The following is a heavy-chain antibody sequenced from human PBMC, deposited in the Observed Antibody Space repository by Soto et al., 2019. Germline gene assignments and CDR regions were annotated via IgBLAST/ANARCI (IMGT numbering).Heavy chain of an antibody. V-gene: IGHV3-48*02. CDR1: GFTFSSYS. CDR3: ARGLYYYDSSGYWGY. CDR2: ISSSSSTI. D-gene: IGHD3-22*01. Sequence: EVQLVESGGGLVQPGGSLRLSCAASGFTFSSYSMNWVRQAPGKGREWVSYISSSSSTIYYADSVKGRFTISRDNAKNALYLRMNSLRDEDMAVYYCARGLYYYDSSGYWGYWGQGTLVTVSS. J-gene: IGHJ4*02.